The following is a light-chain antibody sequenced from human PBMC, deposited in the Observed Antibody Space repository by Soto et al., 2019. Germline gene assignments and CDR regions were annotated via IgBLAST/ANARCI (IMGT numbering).Light chain of an antibody. J-gene: IGLJ1*01. Sequence: QSVLTQAPSASGTPGQRVTISCSGSSSNIGSNTVNWYQQLPGTAPKLLIYSNNQRPSGVPDRFSGSKSGTSASLAISGLQSEDEADYYCAVWDDSMNGYVLGTGTKVTVL. CDR2: SNN. V-gene: IGLV1-44*01. CDR1: SSNIGSNT. CDR3: AVWDDSMNGYV.